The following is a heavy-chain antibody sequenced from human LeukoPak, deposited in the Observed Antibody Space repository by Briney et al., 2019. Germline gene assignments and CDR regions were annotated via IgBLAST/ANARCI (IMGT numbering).Heavy chain of an antibody. CDR3: ARERWYYGSGTWFDY. V-gene: IGHV4-34*01. J-gene: IGHJ4*02. CDR1: GGSFSGYY. CDR2: INHSGST. D-gene: IGHD3-10*01. Sequence: PSETLSLTCAVYGGSFSGYYWSWIRQPPGKGLEWIGEINHSGSTNYNPSLKSRVTISVDTSKNQFSLKLSSVTAADTAVYYCARERWYYGSGTWFDYWGQGTLVTVSS.